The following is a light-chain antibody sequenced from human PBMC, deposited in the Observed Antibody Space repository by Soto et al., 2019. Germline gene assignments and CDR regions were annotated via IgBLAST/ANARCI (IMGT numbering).Light chain of an antibody. J-gene: IGKJ2*02. CDR2: LGS. CDR3: MQALQTPST. CDR1: QSLLNSNTYNY. V-gene: IGKV2-28*01. Sequence: DIVMTQSPLSLPVTPGEPASISCRSSQSLLNSNTYNYLDWYLQKPGQSPQLLIYLGSNRASGVPDRFSGSGSGTDFPLKISRVEAEDVGVYYCMQALQTPSTFGQGTKLEIK.